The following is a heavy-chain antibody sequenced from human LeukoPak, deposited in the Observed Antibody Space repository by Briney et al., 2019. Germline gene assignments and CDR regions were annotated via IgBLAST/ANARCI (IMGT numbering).Heavy chain of an antibody. V-gene: IGHV4-39*07. D-gene: IGHD6-19*01. J-gene: IGHJ3*02. Sequence: SETLSLTCTVSGGSISSSSYYWGWIRQPPGKGLEWIGSIYYSGSTYYNPSLKSRVTISVDTSKNQFSLKLSSVTAADTAVYYCARDVTGYSSGWYFTDAFDIWGQGTMVTVSS. CDR3: ARDVTGYSSGWYFTDAFDI. CDR1: GGSISSSSYY. CDR2: IYYSGST.